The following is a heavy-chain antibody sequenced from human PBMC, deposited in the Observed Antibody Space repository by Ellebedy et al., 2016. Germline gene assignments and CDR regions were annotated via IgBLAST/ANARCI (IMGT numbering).Heavy chain of an antibody. CDR2: IKSKTDGGTT. CDR3: TTEDSGYDLDP. J-gene: IGHJ5*02. CDR1: GFTFSNAW. Sequence: GESLKISXAASGFTFSNAWMSWVRQAPGKGLEWVGRIKSKTDGGTTDYAAPVKGRFTISRDDSKNTLYLQMNSLKTEDTAVYYCTTEDSGYDLDPWGQGTLVTASS. V-gene: IGHV3-15*01. D-gene: IGHD5-12*01.